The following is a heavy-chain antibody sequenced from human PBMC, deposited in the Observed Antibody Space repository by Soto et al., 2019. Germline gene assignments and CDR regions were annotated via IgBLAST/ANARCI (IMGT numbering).Heavy chain of an antibody. D-gene: IGHD6-6*01. J-gene: IGHJ6*02. Sequence: EVQLVESGGGLVKPGGSLRLSCAASGFTFSSYYMNWVRQAPGKGLEWVSSISSSSSYIYYADALKGRFTISRDNAKHSLYLQMNNLRAEDTAVYYCARDIARIAARGSGPTYYSYAMDVWGQGTTVIVSS. CDR2: ISSSSSYI. CDR1: GFTFSSYY. CDR3: ARDIARIAARGSGPTYYSYAMDV. V-gene: IGHV3-21*01.